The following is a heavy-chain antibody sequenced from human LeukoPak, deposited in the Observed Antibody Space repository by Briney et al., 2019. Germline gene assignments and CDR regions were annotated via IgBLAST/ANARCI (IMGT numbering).Heavy chain of an antibody. D-gene: IGHD3-16*02. V-gene: IGHV3-73*01. J-gene: IGHJ4*02. CDR3: AREITFGGVIATPNYDY. Sequence: GGSLKLSCAASGFTFSGSAMHWVRQASGKGLEWVGRIRSKANSYATAYAASVKGRFTISRDDSKNTAYLQMNSLKTEDTAVYYCAREITFGGVIATPNYDYWGQGTLVTVSS. CDR2: IRSKANSYAT. CDR1: GFTFSGSA.